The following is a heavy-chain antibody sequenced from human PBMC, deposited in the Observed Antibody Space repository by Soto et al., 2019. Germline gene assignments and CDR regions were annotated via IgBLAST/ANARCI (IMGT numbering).Heavy chain of an antibody. CDR2: ISAYNGNT. CDR1: GYTFTSYG. CDR3: ARTGPGSLAAPPYYYYYMYV. J-gene: IGHJ6*03. V-gene: IGHV1-18*01. D-gene: IGHD2-15*01. Sequence: ASVKVACKASGYTFTSYGISWVRQAPGQGLEWMGWISAYNGNTNYAQKLQGRVTMTTDTSTSTAYMELRSLRSDDTAVYYCARTGPGSLAAPPYYYYYMYVWGKGTTVTVSS.